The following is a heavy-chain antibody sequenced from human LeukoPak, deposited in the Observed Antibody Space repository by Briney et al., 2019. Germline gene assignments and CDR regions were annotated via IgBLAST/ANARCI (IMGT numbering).Heavy chain of an antibody. V-gene: IGHV3-7*01. CDR1: GFTLSSDW. J-gene: IGHJ4*02. CDR3: ARGTVRDFWCDF. Sequence: GGSLRLSCVVSGFTLSSDWMSWVRQAPGKGLEWVANIKKDGIEKYYVESVKGRFNISRDNAKNSLYLQMNSLRAEDTAVYYCARGTVRDFWCDFWGQGTLVTVSS. D-gene: IGHD3-3*01. CDR2: IKKDGIEK.